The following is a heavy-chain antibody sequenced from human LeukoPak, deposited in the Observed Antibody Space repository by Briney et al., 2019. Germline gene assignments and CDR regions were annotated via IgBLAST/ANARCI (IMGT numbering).Heavy chain of an antibody. CDR2: INHSGST. D-gene: IGHD6-19*01. J-gene: IGHJ4*02. Sequence: SETLSLTCAVYGGSFSGYYWSWIRQPPGKGLEWIGEINHSGSTNYNPSLKSRVTISVDTSKNQFSLNLTSVTAADTAVYYCARGQWLGQDYWGQGTLVTVSS. CDR3: ARGQWLGQDY. CDR1: GGSFSGYY. V-gene: IGHV4-34*01.